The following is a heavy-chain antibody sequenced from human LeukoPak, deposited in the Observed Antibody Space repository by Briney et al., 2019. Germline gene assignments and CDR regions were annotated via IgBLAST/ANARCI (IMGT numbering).Heavy chain of an antibody. CDR1: GGSLSSYY. V-gene: IGHV4-59*01. J-gene: IGHJ5*02. Sequence: PSETLSLTCTVSGGSLSSYYGSGMRQPPGKGREWIGYIYYSGNTNYNPSLKSRVTISVDTSKNQFSLKLSSVTAADTAVYYCARLWSEGNWENWFDPWGQGTLVTVSS. D-gene: IGHD3-3*01. CDR2: IYYSGNT. CDR3: ARLWSEGNWENWFDP.